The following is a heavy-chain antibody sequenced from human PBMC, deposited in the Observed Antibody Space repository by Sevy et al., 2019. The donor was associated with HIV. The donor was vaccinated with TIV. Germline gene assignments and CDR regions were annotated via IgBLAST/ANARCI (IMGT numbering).Heavy chain of an antibody. Sequence: GGSLRLSCTASGFTFGDYAMSWFRQAPGKGLEWVSFIRRKAYGGTTEYAASVKGRFTISRDDSKSIVYLQMNSLKIEDTAVYYCTRGVTPYTVTTLDYWGQGTLVTVSS. CDR3: TRGVTPYTVTTLDY. CDR1: GFTFGDYA. CDR2: IRRKAYGGTT. D-gene: IGHD4-17*01. V-gene: IGHV3-49*03. J-gene: IGHJ4*02.